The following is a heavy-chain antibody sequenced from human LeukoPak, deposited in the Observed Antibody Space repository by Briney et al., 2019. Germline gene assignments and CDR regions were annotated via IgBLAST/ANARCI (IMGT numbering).Heavy chain of an antibody. Sequence: GGSLRLSCVVSGFAFNEFSMNWVRQAPGKGLAWVAVISHDGSNKYYADSVKGRFSVSRDNSENTLYLQMNSLRPEDTAIYYCARIGFGFTYGQGFDYWGQGTLVSVSS. V-gene: IGHV3-30*04. CDR3: ARIGFGFTYGQGFDY. D-gene: IGHD5-18*01. CDR1: GFAFNEFS. J-gene: IGHJ4*02. CDR2: ISHDGSNK.